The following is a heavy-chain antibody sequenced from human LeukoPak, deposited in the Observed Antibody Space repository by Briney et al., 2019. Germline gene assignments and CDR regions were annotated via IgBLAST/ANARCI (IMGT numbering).Heavy chain of an antibody. J-gene: IGHJ4*02. Sequence: GGSLRLSCAASGFTFSSYSMNWVRQAPGKGLEWVSSISSSSSYIYYADSVKGRFTISRDNAKNSLYLQMNSLRAEDTAVYYCARLIPRSQTPAVAGTXDXXXGQGTLXXVS. CDR1: GFTFSSYS. D-gene: IGHD6-19*01. CDR3: ARLIPRSQTPAVAGTXDXX. V-gene: IGHV3-21*01. CDR2: ISSSSSYI.